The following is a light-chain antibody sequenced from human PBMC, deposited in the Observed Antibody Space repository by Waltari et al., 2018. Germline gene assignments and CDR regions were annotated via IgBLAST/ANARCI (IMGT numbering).Light chain of an antibody. CDR3: QSYDDSLRASV. V-gene: IGLV1-40*01. CDR2: GND. CDR1: SSSIGAGYD. Sequence: QSVLTQATSVFGAPGQRVTIPCSGGSSSIGAGYDVHWYQQHPGTAPKLIIYGNDNRPSGVPDRFSASKSGTSASLAITGLQADDEAIYFCQSYDDSLRASVFGGGARLTVL. J-gene: IGLJ2*01.